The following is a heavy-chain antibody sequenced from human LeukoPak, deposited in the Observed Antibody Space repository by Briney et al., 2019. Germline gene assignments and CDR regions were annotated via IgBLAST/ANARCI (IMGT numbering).Heavy chain of an antibody. Sequence: GGSLRLSCAASGLTFSSYALSWVRQPPGKGLDWVSAISGDQTYYANSVRGRFTISRDNSKNTLYLQMNSLRAEDTALYYCAKKEGSYGSGSYNFDYWGQGTLVTVSS. CDR1: GLTFSSYA. CDR3: AKKEGSYGSGSYNFDY. V-gene: IGHV3-23*01. J-gene: IGHJ4*02. CDR2: ISGDQT. D-gene: IGHD3-10*01.